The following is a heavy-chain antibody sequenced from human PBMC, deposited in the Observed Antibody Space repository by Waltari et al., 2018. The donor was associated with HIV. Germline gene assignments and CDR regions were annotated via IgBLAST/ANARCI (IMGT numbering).Heavy chain of an antibody. CDR3: AIQRNPLNNFYYGMDV. V-gene: IGHV3-23*01. D-gene: IGHD1-1*01. Sequence: EVQLLESEGGLVQPGGSRSISCVASGSNFRPYGGCWVRQAPGKGLEWVSGISGSGGKTNYADSVKGRFTISRDNSKNTLYLQMNSLRAEDTAIFYCAIQRNPLNNFYYGMDVWGQGTTVTVSS. CDR1: GSNFRPYG. CDR2: ISGSGGKT. J-gene: IGHJ6*02.